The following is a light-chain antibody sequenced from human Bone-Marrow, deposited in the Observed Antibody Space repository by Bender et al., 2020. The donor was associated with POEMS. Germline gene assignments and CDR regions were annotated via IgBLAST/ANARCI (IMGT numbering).Light chain of an antibody. CDR2: EVT. V-gene: IGLV2-14*01. Sequence: QSALTQPASVSGSPGQSITISCTGTISDVGAYGYVSWYQQHPGKAPKLLIYEVTNRPSGVSNRFAGSKSGNTASLTVSGLQAEDEADYYCSSYAGNNNVVFGGGTKLTVL. CDR1: ISDVGAYGY. CDR3: SSYAGNNNVV. J-gene: IGLJ2*01.